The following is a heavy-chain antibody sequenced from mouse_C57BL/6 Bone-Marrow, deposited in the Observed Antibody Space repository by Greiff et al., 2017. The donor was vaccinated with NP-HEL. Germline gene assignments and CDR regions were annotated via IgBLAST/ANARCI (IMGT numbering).Heavy chain of an antibody. D-gene: IGHD3-2*02. CDR3: TTALEPGRFAY. V-gene: IGHV14-4*01. CDR1: GFNIKGDY. Sequence: VQLQQSGAELVRPGASVKLSCTASGFNIKGDYMHWVKQRPEQGLEWIGWIDPDNGYTEYASKFQGKATITADTSSNTAYLQLSSLTSEDTAVYYCTTALEPGRFAYWGQGTLVTVSA. CDR2: IDPDNGYT. J-gene: IGHJ3*01.